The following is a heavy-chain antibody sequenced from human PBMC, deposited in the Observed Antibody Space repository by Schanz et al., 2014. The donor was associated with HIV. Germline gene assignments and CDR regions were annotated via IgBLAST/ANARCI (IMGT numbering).Heavy chain of an antibody. Sequence: EVQLLESGGGLAQPGGSLTLSCAASGFTFTNHALSWVRQAPGRGLEWVSTVIGSGVRTIYADSVKGRFTISRDNGKNSLFLQMNSLRAEDTAVYYCARLRGFLWFGDHPYSFDYWGQGTLVTVSS. V-gene: IGHV3-23*01. CDR3: ARLRGFLWFGDHPYSFDY. J-gene: IGHJ4*02. D-gene: IGHD3-10*01. CDR1: GFTFTNHA. CDR2: VIGSGVRT.